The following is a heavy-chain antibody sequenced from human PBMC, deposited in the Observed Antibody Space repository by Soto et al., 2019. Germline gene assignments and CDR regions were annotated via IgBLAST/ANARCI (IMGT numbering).Heavy chain of an antibody. D-gene: IGHD4-17*01. CDR2: IWYDGSNK. J-gene: IGHJ1*01. Sequence: QVQLVESGGGVVQPGRSLRLSCAASGFTFSSYGMHWVRQAPGKGLEWVAVIWYDGSNKYYADSVKGRFTISRDNSKNTLYLQMNSLRAEDTAVYYCARGMTTVTFEYSQHWGQGTLVTVSS. CDR1: GFTFSSYG. V-gene: IGHV3-33*01. CDR3: ARGMTTVTFEYSQH.